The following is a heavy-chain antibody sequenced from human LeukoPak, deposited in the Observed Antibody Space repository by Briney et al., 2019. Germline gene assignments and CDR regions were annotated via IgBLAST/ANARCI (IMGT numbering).Heavy chain of an antibody. CDR3: ARERLTIFGVVDRGPNWFDP. CDR2: INPNSGGT. CDR1: GYTFTDYY. V-gene: IGHV1-2*02. D-gene: IGHD3-3*01. J-gene: IGHJ5*02. Sequence: ASVKVSCKASGYTFTDYYMHWVRQAPGQGLEWMGWINPNSGGTNYAQKSQGRVTMTRDTSISTAYMELSRLRSDDTAVYYCARERLTIFGVVDRGPNWFDPWGQGTLVTVSS.